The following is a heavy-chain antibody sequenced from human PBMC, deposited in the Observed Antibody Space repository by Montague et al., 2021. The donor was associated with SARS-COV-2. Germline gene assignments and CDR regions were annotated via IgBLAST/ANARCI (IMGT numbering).Heavy chain of an antibody. CDR2: INHSGST. CDR3: ARCLRRVVPAATGHWVNHYSYYYLDV. Sequence: SETLSLTCAVYGGSFSDYYWSWIRQPPGKGLEWIGEINHSGSTNYNPSLKSRVTISVDTSKNRFSLKLSSVTAADTAVYYCARCLRRVVPAATGHWVNHYSYYYLDVWGQGTTVTVSS. V-gene: IGHV4-34*01. J-gene: IGHJ6*03. CDR1: GGSFSDYY. D-gene: IGHD2-2*01.